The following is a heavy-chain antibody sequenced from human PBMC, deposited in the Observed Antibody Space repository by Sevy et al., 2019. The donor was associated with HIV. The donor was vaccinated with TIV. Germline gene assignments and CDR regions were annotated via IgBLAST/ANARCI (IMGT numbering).Heavy chain of an antibody. CDR2: VKQDGSEQ. CDR1: GFTFNRYW. V-gene: IGHV3-7*01. J-gene: IGHJ3*02. CDR3: ASLREKKLVIIPSFAFDM. D-gene: IGHD3-3*01. Sequence: GGSLRLSCTASGFTFNRYWMSWVRQTPGKELEWVANVKQDGSEQYYVNSLKGRFTISRDNAKNSLYLQMNRLRAEDTAVYYCASLREKKLVIIPSFAFDMWGQGTLVTVSS.